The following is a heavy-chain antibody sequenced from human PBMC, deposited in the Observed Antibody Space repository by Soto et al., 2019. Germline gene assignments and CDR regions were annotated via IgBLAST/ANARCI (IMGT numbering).Heavy chain of an antibody. V-gene: IGHV4-39*01. J-gene: IGHJ4*02. CDR1: GGSISSSSYY. D-gene: IGHD1-26*01. Sequence: SETLSLTCTVSGGSISSSSYYWGWIRQPPGKGLEWIGSIYYSGSTYYNPSLKSRVTMSVDTSKNQFSLKLSFVTAADTAVHYCARGLVGATTIYFDYWGQGTLVTVSS. CDR3: ARGLVGATTIYFDY. CDR2: IYYSGST.